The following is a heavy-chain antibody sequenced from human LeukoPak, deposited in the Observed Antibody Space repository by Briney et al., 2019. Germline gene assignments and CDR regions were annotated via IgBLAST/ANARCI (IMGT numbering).Heavy chain of an antibody. D-gene: IGHD5-18*01. Sequence: ASVKVSCKTSGYSENFYGITWVRQVAGQGLEWMGWISAQHGQTEYAPNSQDRVTMTRDMSTSTVYMELSSLRSEDTAVYYCAREIGPRQLHLWGSAFDYWGQGTLVTVSS. V-gene: IGHV1-18*01. CDR2: ISAQHGQT. J-gene: IGHJ4*02. CDR3: AREIGPRQLHLWGSAFDY. CDR1: GYSENFYG.